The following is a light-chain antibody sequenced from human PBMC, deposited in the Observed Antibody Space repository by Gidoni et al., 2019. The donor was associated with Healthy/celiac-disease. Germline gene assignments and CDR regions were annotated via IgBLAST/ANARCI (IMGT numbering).Light chain of an antibody. Sequence: QSALTQPASVSGSPGQSITISCTGTSSDGGSYTLVSWYQQHPGKAPKLMIYEVNKRPSGVSNRFSGSKSGNTASLTSSGLQAEDEADYYCCSYAGSSTWVFGGGTKLTVL. CDR1: SSDGGSYTL. V-gene: IGLV2-23*02. CDR3: CSYAGSSTWV. CDR2: EVN. J-gene: IGLJ3*02.